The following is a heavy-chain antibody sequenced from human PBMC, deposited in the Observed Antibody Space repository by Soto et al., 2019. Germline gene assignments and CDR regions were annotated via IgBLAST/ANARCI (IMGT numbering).Heavy chain of an antibody. CDR3: AKQSRRANWLDP. Sequence: SETLSLSCTVSGGSISSSSYYWGWIRQPPGKGLEWIGSIYYSGSTYYNPSLKSRVTISVDTSKNQFSLKLSSVTAADTAVYFCAKQSRRANWLDPWGQGTLVTVS. V-gene: IGHV4-39*01. CDR2: IYYSGST. J-gene: IGHJ5*02. CDR1: GGSISSSSYY. D-gene: IGHD2-2*01.